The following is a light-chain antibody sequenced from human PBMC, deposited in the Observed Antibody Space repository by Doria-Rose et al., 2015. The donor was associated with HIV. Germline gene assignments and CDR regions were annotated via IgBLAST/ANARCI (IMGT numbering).Light chain of an antibody. CDR3: HQYGTSWT. J-gene: IGKJ1*01. Sequence: EIVMTQSPGTLSLSPGEGATLSCRASQSFSSTCLAWYQQKPGQAPGLLIYDGSTRATGIPDRFSASGSGTDFTLTINRLEPEDFALYYCHQYGTSWTFGQGTKVEI. V-gene: IGKV3-20*01. CDR2: DGS. CDR1: QSFSSTC.